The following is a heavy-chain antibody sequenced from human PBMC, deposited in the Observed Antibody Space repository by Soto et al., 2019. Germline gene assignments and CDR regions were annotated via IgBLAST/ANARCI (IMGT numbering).Heavy chain of an antibody. D-gene: IGHD7-27*01. Sequence: ASVKVSCKASGYTFTSYDINWVRQTAGQGLEWMGWMSPKTANTGYAQNFQGRVTMTRSTSISTAYMELSSLTSEDTAVYYCTGGPPNWGFDAWGQGTPVTVSS. CDR2: MSPKTANT. V-gene: IGHV1-8*01. CDR3: TGGPPNWGFDA. J-gene: IGHJ5*01. CDR1: GYTFTSYD.